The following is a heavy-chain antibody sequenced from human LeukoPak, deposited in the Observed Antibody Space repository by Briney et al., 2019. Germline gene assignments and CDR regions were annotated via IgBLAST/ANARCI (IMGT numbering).Heavy chain of an antibody. D-gene: IGHD3-10*01. CDR1: GFKFSDHY. Sequence: PGGSLRLSCAASGFKFSDHYIDWVRQAPGKGLEWVGRSRNKASSYTTEYAASVEGRFTISRDVSESSLYLQMNSLRTEDTAVYYCATKPTYGPYFEFWGQGVLVTVSS. V-gene: IGHV3-72*01. J-gene: IGHJ4*02. CDR3: ATKPTYGPYFEF. CDR2: SRNKASSYTT.